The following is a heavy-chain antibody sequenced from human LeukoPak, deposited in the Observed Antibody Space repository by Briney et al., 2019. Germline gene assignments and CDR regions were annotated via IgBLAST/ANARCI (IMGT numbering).Heavy chain of an antibody. V-gene: IGHV4-30-2*01. CDR2: IYHSGST. Sequence: SETLSLTCAVSGGSISSGGYSWSWIRQPPGKGLEWIGYIYHSGSTYYNPSLKSRVTISVDRSKNQFSLKLSSVTAADTAVYYRAATKNGYLGWEGAFDILGQGTMVTVSS. CDR1: GGSISSGGYS. J-gene: IGHJ3*02. CDR3: AATKNGYLGWEGAFDI. D-gene: IGHD3-22*01.